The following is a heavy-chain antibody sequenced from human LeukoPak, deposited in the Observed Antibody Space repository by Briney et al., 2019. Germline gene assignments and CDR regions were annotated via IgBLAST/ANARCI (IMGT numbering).Heavy chain of an antibody. Sequence: SGGSLRLSCAASGFTFSSHWMSWVRQAPGKGLEWVANIKEDGSDIYYVDSVKGRFTISRDNAKNSLYLQMNSLRAEDTAVYYCTRRGYGYWGQGTLVTVSS. CDR2: IKEDGSDI. CDR3: TRRGYGY. CDR1: GFTFSSHW. J-gene: IGHJ4*02. D-gene: IGHD5-18*01. V-gene: IGHV3-7*01.